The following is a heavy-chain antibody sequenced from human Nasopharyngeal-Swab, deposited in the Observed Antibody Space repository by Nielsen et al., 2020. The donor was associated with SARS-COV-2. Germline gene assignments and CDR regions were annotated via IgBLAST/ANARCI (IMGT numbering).Heavy chain of an antibody. V-gene: IGHV3-23*01. CDR3: ARPSYSNGWYFEY. D-gene: IGHD6-19*01. CDR2: ISDSGDKT. J-gene: IGHJ4*02. CDR1: GFTFSSYA. Sequence: GESLKISCAASGFTFSSYAMGWVRQAPGKGLEWVSAISDSGDKTFYAESVTRRFTISRDNSKNTLYLQMNSLRAEDTAIYYCARPSYSNGWYFEYWGQGALVTVSS.